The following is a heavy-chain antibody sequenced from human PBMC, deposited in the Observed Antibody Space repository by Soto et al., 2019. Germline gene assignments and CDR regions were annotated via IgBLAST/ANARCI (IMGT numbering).Heavy chain of an antibody. CDR1: GVSFSTFG. Sequence: LRLSCVASGVSFSTFGIHWVRQAPGKGLEWVGVISSDGQTKYYADSVKGRFTISRDNSKNTLYLQMDSLRPEDTAVYYCAKEIAVSGDLDYWGHGTLVTVSS. J-gene: IGHJ4*01. CDR2: ISSDGQTK. CDR3: AKEIAVSGDLDY. V-gene: IGHV3-30*18. D-gene: IGHD6-19*01.